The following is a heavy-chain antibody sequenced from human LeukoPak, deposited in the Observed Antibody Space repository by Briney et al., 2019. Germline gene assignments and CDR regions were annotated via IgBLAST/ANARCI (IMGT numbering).Heavy chain of an antibody. V-gene: IGHV3-53*01. CDR3: ARVHKYYFDY. CDR1: GFTVSSNY. J-gene: IGHJ4*02. CDR2: IYSGGST. Sequence: GGSLRLSCAASGFTVSSNYMSWVRQAPGKGLEWVSVIYSGGSTYYADSVKGRFTISRDNSKNTLYLQMNSLRVEDTAVYYCARVHKYYFDYWGQGTLVTVSS.